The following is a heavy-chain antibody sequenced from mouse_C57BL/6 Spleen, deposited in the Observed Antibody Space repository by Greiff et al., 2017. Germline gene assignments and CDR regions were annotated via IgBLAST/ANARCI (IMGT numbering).Heavy chain of an antibody. D-gene: IGHD2-2*01. CDR2: IDPSDSYT. CDR1: GYTFTSYW. J-gene: IGHJ2*01. CDR3: ARYGYYFDY. V-gene: IGHV1-69*01. Sequence: QVQLQQPGAELVMPGASVKLSCKASGYTFTSYWMHWVKQRPGQGLEWIGEIDPSDSYTNYNQKFKGKSTFTVDKSSSTAYMQLSSLTSEDSAVYYCARYGYYFDYWGQGTTLTVSS.